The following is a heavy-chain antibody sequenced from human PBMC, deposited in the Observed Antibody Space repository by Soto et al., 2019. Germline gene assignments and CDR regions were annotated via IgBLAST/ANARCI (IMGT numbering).Heavy chain of an antibody. D-gene: IGHD3-3*01. V-gene: IGHV4-30-4*01. Sequence: QVQLQESGPGLVKPSQTLSLTCTVSGGSISSGDYYWSWIRQPPGKGLEWIGYIYYSGSTYYNPSLKSRVTISVDTSKKQCSLKLSSVTGSDTAVYYCARGLRSYYYYCMDVWGQGPTVTVYS. CDR1: GGSISSGDYY. CDR2: IYYSGST. J-gene: IGHJ6*02. CDR3: ARGLRSYYYYCMDV.